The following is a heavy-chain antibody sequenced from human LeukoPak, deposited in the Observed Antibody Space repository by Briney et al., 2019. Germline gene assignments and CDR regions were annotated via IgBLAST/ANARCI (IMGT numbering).Heavy chain of an antibody. V-gene: IGHV4-59*01. CDR1: GDSITSDY. Sequence: SETLSLTCTVSGDSITSDYWSWIRQPPGKGLEWIGYIYHSGSTKCNPSLKSRLTLSVDTSKNQFSLKLSSVTAADTAVYYCARVGMATTRGDAFDIWGQGTMVTVSS. CDR2: IYHSGST. J-gene: IGHJ3*02. CDR3: ARVGMATTRGDAFDI. D-gene: IGHD5-24*01.